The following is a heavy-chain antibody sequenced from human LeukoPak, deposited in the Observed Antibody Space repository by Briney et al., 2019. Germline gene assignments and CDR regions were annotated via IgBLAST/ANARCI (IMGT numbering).Heavy chain of an antibody. Sequence: GGSLRLSCAASGFTFSSYSMNWVRQAPGKGLEWVANIKQDGSEKYYVDSVKGRFTISRDNAKNSLYLQMNSLRAEDTAVYYCAREHYDFWSGSPYYFDYWGQGTLVTVSS. CDR2: IKQDGSEK. J-gene: IGHJ4*02. V-gene: IGHV3-7*01. CDR1: GFTFSSYS. D-gene: IGHD3-3*01. CDR3: AREHYDFWSGSPYYFDY.